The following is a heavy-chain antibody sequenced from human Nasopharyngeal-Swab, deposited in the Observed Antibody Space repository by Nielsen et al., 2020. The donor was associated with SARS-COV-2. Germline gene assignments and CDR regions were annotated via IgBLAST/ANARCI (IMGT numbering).Heavy chain of an antibody. Sequence: GGSLRLSCAASGFTFSSYSMNWVRQAPGKGLEWVSYISSSSSTKYYADSVKGRFTISRDNAKNSLYLQMNSLRAEDTAVYYCARDVVVETYYYYYMDVWGKGTTVTVSS. D-gene: IGHD2-2*01. CDR3: ARDVVVETYYYYYMDV. J-gene: IGHJ6*03. V-gene: IGHV3-48*01. CDR1: GFTFSSYS. CDR2: ISSSSSTK.